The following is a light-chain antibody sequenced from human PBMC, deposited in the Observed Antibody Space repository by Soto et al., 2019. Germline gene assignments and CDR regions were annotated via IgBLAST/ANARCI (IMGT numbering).Light chain of an antibody. CDR3: SSYAGSSTWV. CDR1: SSDVGTYNL. Sequence: QSALTQPASVSGSRGQSITISCTGTSSDVGTYNLVSWYQQHPGKAPKFMIYDVSKRPSGVSNRFSGSKSGNTASLTISGLQAEDEADYYCSSYAGSSTWVFGGGTKLTV. V-gene: IGLV2-23*02. J-gene: IGLJ3*02. CDR2: DVS.